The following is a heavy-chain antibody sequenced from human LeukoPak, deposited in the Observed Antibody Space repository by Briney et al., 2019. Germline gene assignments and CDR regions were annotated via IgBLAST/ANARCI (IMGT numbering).Heavy chain of an antibody. CDR3: ARDYGDHDRFGY. V-gene: IGHV5-51*01. CDR1: RYSFTGYW. CDR2: IYPGDSDT. Sequence: GESPNISCTGSRYSFTGYWIGWVRQMPGKGLEWMGIIYPGDSDTRYSPSFQGQVTISADKSISTAYLQWSSLKASENAMYYCARDYGDHDRFGYWGQGTLVTVSS. D-gene: IGHD4-17*01. J-gene: IGHJ4*02.